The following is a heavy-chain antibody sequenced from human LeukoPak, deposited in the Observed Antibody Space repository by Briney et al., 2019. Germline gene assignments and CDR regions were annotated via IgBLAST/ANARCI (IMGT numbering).Heavy chain of an antibody. V-gene: IGHV4-59*01. J-gene: IGHJ4*02. D-gene: IGHD4-23*01. CDR3: ARDYGGKFDF. CDR2: IYYSGNT. Sequence: SETLSLTCTVSGGSISSYYWSWIRQPPGKGLEWIGYIYYSGNTKYNPSLKSLFTMSVDTSKNQFSLKLSSVTAADTAVYYCARDYGGKFDFWGQGTLVTVSS. CDR1: GGSISSYY.